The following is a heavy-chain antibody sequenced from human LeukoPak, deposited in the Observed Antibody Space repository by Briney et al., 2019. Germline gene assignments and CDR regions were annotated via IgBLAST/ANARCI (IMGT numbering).Heavy chain of an antibody. CDR2: MNPNSGNT. D-gene: IGHD6-19*01. V-gene: IGHV1-8*01. J-gene: IGHJ4*02. CDR1: GYTFTSYD. CDR3: ARGDKAVADGDY. Sequence: ASVKVSCKASGYTFTSYDINWVRQATGQGLEWMGWMNPNSGNTGYAQKFQGRVTMTRNTSISTAYMELSSLRSEDTAVYYCARGDKAVADGDYWGQGTLVTVSS.